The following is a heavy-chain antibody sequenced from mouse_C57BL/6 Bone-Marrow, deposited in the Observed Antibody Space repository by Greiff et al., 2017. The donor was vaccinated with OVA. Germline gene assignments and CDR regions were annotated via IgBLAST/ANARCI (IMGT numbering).Heavy chain of an antibody. V-gene: IGHV1-72*01. Sequence: QVQLKQPGAELVKPGASVKLSCKASGYTFTSYWMHWVKQRPGRGLEWIGRIDPNSGGTKYNEKFKSKATLTVDKPSSTAYMQLSSLTSEDSAVYYCTRIYYGYERVFYLDYWGQGTTLTVSS. D-gene: IGHD2-2*01. CDR1: GYTFTSYW. CDR2: IDPNSGGT. CDR3: TRIYYGYERVFYLDY. J-gene: IGHJ2*01.